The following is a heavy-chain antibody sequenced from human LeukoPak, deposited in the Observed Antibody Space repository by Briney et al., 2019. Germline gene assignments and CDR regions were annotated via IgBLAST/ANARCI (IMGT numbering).Heavy chain of an antibody. Sequence: SETLSLTCSVSGDSISLSFYYWGWIRQPPGKGLDWIGSISYSGSSFCKPSLKSRVTISVDPSKNQFSLKLTSVTTADTAVYYCARPVTARGGSGWPQHIDYWGQGTLVSVSS. D-gene: IGHD6-19*01. V-gene: IGHV4-39*07. CDR2: ISYSGSS. CDR3: ARPVTARGGSGWPQHIDY. CDR1: GDSISLSFYY. J-gene: IGHJ4*02.